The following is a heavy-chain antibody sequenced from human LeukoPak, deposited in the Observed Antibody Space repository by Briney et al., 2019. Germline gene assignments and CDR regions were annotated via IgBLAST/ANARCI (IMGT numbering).Heavy chain of an antibody. CDR1: GFTFSSYG. V-gene: IGHV3-23*01. J-gene: IGHJ4*02. D-gene: IGHD3-10*01. Sequence: GGSLRLSCAASGFTFSSYGISWVRQAPGKGLEWVSAIGGRDGSTYYADSVKGRFTISRDNSKNTLYVQMNSLRAEDTAVYYCAKGHYYGSGSLDYWGQGTLVTVSS. CDR3: AKGHYYGSGSLDY. CDR2: IGGRDGST.